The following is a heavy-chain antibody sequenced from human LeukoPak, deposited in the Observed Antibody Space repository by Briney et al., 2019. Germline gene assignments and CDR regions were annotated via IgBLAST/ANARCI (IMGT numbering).Heavy chain of an antibody. CDR3: ARSPSFGGVIAFDY. Sequence: SETLSLTCTVSGGSISSYYWSWIRQPPGKGLERIGYIYYSGSTNYNPSLKSRVTISVDTSKNQFSLKLSSVTAADTAVYYCARSPSFGGVIAFDYWGQGTLVTVSS. D-gene: IGHD3-16*02. CDR1: GGSISSYY. J-gene: IGHJ4*02. V-gene: IGHV4-59*01. CDR2: IYYSGST.